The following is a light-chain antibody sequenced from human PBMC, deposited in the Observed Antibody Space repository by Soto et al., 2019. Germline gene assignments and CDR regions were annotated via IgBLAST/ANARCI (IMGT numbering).Light chain of an antibody. CDR1: QSVSTY. V-gene: IGKV3-11*01. CDR2: DAS. J-gene: IGKJ1*01. Sequence: IVFTHSASALSLSPGERVTLSCRASQSVSTYLAWYQQKPGQAPRLLIYDASNRATGIPARFSGSGSGTDLTLTISSLESEDFAVYYCQQRSNWPPTFGQGTKVDIK. CDR3: QQRSNWPPT.